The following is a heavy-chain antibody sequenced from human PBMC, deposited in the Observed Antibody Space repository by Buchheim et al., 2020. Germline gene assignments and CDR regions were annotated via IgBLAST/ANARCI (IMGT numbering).Heavy chain of an antibody. J-gene: IGHJ6*02. V-gene: IGHV3-30*18. Sequence: QVQLVESGGGVVQPGRSLRLSCAASGFTFSSYGMHWVRQAPGKGLEWVAVISYDGSNKYYADSVKGRFTISRDNSKNKLYLQMNSLRAEDTAVYYCANIPIYDFWSGYWGYYGMDVWGQGTT. CDR2: ISYDGSNK. CDR1: GFTFSSYG. CDR3: ANIPIYDFWSGYWGYYGMDV. D-gene: IGHD3-3*01.